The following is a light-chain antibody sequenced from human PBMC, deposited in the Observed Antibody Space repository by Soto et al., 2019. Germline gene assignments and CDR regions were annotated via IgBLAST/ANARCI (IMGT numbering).Light chain of an antibody. V-gene: IGLV1-47*01. J-gene: IGLJ2*01. Sequence: QSVLTQPPSASGTPGQRVTISCSGSSSNIGSNYVYWYQQLPGTVPQLLIYRNSERPSGVPDRFSGFKSGTSASLAISGLRSEDEADYYCAAWDDSLSGVVFGGGTQLTVL. CDR2: RNS. CDR3: AAWDDSLSGVV. CDR1: SSNIGSNY.